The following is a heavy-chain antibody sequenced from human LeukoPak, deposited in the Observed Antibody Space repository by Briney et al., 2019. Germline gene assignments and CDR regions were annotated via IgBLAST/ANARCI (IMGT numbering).Heavy chain of an antibody. CDR3: ARGMLSARLDY. Sequence: GGSLRLSCAASGFTFSSHAIHWVRQAPGKGLEWVAVISYDGSSKYYADSVKGRFTISRDNSKNTLYLQMNSLRDEDTAVYYCARGMLSARLDYWGQGTLVTVSS. CDR2: ISYDGSSK. J-gene: IGHJ4*02. CDR1: GFTFSSHA. D-gene: IGHD2-8*01. V-gene: IGHV3-30-3*01.